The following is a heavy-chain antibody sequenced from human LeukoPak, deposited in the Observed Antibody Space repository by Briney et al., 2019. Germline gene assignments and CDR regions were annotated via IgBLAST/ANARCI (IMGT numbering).Heavy chain of an antibody. V-gene: IGHV3-30-3*01. CDR2: ISYDGSNK. Sequence: GGSLRLSCAASGFTFSSYAMHWVRQAPGKGLEWVAVISYDGSNKYYADSVKGRFTISRDNSKNTLYLQMNGLRAEDTAVYYCASSLLAPIAAASSDYYGMDVWGQGTTVTVSS. D-gene: IGHD6-13*01. J-gene: IGHJ6*02. CDR1: GFTFSSYA. CDR3: ASSLLAPIAAASSDYYGMDV.